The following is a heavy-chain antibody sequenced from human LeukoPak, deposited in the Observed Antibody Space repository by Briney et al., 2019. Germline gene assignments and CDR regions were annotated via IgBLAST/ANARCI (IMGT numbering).Heavy chain of an antibody. D-gene: IGHD3-3*01. CDR2: IYYSGST. J-gene: IGHJ4*02. CDR3: ACSYYDFWSETH. V-gene: IGHV4-31*03. Sequence: PSETLSLTCTVSGGSISSGGYYWSWIRQHPGKGLEWIGYIYYSGSTYYNPSLKSRVTISVDTSKNQFSLKLSSVTAADTAVYYCACSYYDFWSETHWGQGTLVTVSS. CDR1: GGSISSGGYY.